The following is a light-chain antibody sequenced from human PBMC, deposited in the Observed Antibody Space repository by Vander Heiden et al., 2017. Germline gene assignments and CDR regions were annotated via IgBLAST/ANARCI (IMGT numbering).Light chain of an antibody. CDR1: QIISNNY. V-gene: IGKV3D-20*01. CDR2: EAY. Sequence: EIVLTQYPATLSLSPGDRATLSCGASQIISNNYLAWYQQKPGLAPRLLIYEAYSRAAGIPDRFSGSGSGTDFTLTINRLEPEDFGIYYCQHYDNSPPYTSGQGTKLEIK. J-gene: IGKJ2*01. CDR3: QHYDNSPPYT.